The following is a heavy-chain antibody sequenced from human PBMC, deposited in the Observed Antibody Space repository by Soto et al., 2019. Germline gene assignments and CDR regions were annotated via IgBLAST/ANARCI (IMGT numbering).Heavy chain of an antibody. J-gene: IGHJ4*02. CDR3: ARDLEFRDGNITHLDY. V-gene: IGHV1-69*01. CDR1: GGTFSSHV. CDR2: IMPIIGTA. Sequence: QVQLVQSGAEVKKPGSSVKVSCKASGGTFSSHVFNWGRQAPGQGLEWMGGIMPIIGTANYAQKFQGRVTITADESTSKAYMELSSLRSEDTAVYYCARDLEFRDGNITHLDYWGQGTLGTVSS. D-gene: IGHD3-10*01.